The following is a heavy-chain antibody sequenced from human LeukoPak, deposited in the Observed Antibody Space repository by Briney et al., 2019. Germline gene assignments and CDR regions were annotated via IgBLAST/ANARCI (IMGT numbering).Heavy chain of an antibody. Sequence: PGGSLRLSCAASGFTFSSYSMNWVRQAPGKGLEWVSSISSSSSYIYYADSVKGRFTISRDNAKNSLYLQMNSLRAEDTALYYCAKASDHYYHSNTGDYWGQGTLVTVSS. CDR2: ISSSSSYI. V-gene: IGHV3-21*04. CDR3: AKASDHYYHSNTGDY. CDR1: GFTFSSYS. J-gene: IGHJ4*02. D-gene: IGHD3-22*01.